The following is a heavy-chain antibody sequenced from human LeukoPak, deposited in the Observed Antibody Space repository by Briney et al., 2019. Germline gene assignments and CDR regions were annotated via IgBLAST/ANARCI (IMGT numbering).Heavy chain of an antibody. CDR2: IYYSGST. CDR1: GYSISSSSW. V-gene: IGHV4-28*01. CDR3: ARNVPRAGPDAFDI. Sequence: SDTLSLTCAVSGYSISSSSWWGWIRQPPGKGLEWIGYIYYSGSTYYNPSLKSRVTMSVDTSKNQFSLKLSSVTAVDTAVYYCARNVPRAGPDAFDIWGQGTMVTVSS. J-gene: IGHJ3*02.